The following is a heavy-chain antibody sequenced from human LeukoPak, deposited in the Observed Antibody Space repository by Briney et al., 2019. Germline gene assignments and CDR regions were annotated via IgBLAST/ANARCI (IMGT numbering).Heavy chain of an antibody. D-gene: IGHD6-13*01. Sequence: PGASVKVSCKASGGTFSSYAISWVRQAPGQGLEWMGGIIPIFGTANYAQKFQGRVTTTTDESTSTAYMELSSLRSEDTAVYYCARKSSGYPHAFDIWGQGTMVTVSS. CDR3: ARKSSGYPHAFDI. J-gene: IGHJ3*02. CDR2: IIPIFGTA. CDR1: GGTFSSYA. V-gene: IGHV1-69*05.